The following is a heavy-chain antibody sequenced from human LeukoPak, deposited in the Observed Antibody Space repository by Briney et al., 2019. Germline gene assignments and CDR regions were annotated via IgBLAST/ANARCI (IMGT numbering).Heavy chain of an antibody. D-gene: IGHD1-26*01. J-gene: IGHJ4*02. V-gene: IGHV4-34*01. CDR2: INHSGST. CDR3: ARDTGGGSYGDAPYYIDY. CDR1: GGSFSGYY. Sequence: SETLSLTCAVYGGSFSGYYWSWIRQPPGKGLEWIGEINHSGSTNYNPSLKSRVTISVDTSKNQFSLKLSSVTAADTAVYYCARDTGGGSYGDAPYYIDYWGQGTLVTVSS.